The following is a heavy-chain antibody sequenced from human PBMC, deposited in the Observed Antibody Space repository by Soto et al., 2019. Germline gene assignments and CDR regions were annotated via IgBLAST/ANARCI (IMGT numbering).Heavy chain of an antibody. V-gene: IGHV3-33*01. D-gene: IGHD6-19*01. CDR3: ARGPTPVAGTGSEFDY. Sequence: GGSLRLSCAASGFTFSSYGMHWVRQAPGKGLEWVAVIWYDGSNKYYADSVKGRFTISRDNSKNTLYLQMNSLRAEDTAVYYCARGPTPVAGTGSEFDYWGRGTLVTVSS. CDR2: IWYDGSNK. J-gene: IGHJ4*02. CDR1: GFTFSSYG.